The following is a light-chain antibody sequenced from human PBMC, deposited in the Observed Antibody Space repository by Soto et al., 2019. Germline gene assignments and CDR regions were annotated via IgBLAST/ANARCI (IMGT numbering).Light chain of an antibody. CDR1: SSDVGTYNY. CDR3: YSYTTRSTYV. Sequence: QSVLTQPASVSGSPGQSVTISCTGTSSDVGTYNYVSWYQQHPAKVPKLMIYHVSNRPSGVSDRFSGSKSGNTASPTISWLQAEDEADYYCYSYTTRSTYVFGTGTKVTVL. V-gene: IGLV2-14*01. CDR2: HVS. J-gene: IGLJ1*01.